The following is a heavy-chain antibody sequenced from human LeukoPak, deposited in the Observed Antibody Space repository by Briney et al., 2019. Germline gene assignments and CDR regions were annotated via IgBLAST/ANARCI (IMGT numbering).Heavy chain of an antibody. CDR2: INPNSGGT. CDR3: ARATGTTFYYYYYMDV. Sequence: ASVKVSCKASGYTFTGYYMHWVRQAPGQGLEWMGWINPNSGGTNYAQKFLSRITMTRDTSISTAYMELSRLRSDATAVYYCARATGTTFYYYYYMDVWGKGTTVTVSS. J-gene: IGHJ6*03. D-gene: IGHD1-7*01. V-gene: IGHV1-2*02. CDR1: GYTFTGYY.